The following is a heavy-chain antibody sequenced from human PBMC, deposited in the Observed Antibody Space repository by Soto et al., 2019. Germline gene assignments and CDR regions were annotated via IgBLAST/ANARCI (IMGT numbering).Heavy chain of an antibody. V-gene: IGHV4-39*01. CDR1: GGSVSSSNCF. CDR2: IFHTGTT. D-gene: IGHD2-15*01. J-gene: IGHJ5*02. CDR3: ARLTSRISATSHGRSNWLCP. Sequence: QLQLQESGPGLVKPSETLSLTCTVSGGSVSSSNCFWGWIRQPPGKGLEWIGDIFHTGTTYYNPSLNRRVTIHVETSTEQFSRGLTSVTAADTAIYYCARLTSRISATSHGRSNWLCPWGPGTLVSVSS.